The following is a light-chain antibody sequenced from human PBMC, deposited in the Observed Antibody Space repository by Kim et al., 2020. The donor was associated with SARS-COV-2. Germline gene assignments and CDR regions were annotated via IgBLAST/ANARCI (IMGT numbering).Light chain of an antibody. V-gene: IGKV2-28*01. Sequence: PASISCRSSQSLLHSNGYNYLDWYLQTPGQSPQLLIYLGSNRASGVPDRFSGSGSGTDFTLKISRVEAEYVGVYYCMQALQTPITFGQGTRLEIK. J-gene: IGKJ5*01. CDR1: QSLLHSNGYNY. CDR2: LGS. CDR3: MQALQTPIT.